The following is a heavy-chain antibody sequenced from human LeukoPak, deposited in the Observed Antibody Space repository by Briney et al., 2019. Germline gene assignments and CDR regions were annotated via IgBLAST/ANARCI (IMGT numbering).Heavy chain of an antibody. CDR3: AKKGYYDGSGYYMYYFDH. Sequence: GGSLRVSCAASGFNFSSYVMSWVRQAPGKGLEWVSAITVRGGSTYYADSVKGRFTISRDNSKNTLYLQMNSLRAEDTAVYYCAKKGYYDGSGYYMYYFDHWGQGTLVTVSS. D-gene: IGHD3-22*01. CDR1: GFNFSSYV. V-gene: IGHV3-23*01. J-gene: IGHJ4*02. CDR2: ITVRGGST.